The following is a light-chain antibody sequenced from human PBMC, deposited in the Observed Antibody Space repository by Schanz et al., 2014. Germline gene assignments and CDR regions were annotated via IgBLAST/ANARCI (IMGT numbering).Light chain of an antibody. CDR1: QSIGTN. CDR3: QQYSKSPLT. V-gene: IGKV3-15*01. CDR2: GAS. J-gene: IGKJ4*01. Sequence: ETVMTQSPGTLSVSPGERVTLSCRASQSIGTNLAWYQQKLGQAPRLLIYGASTRATGIPDRFSGSGSGTDFTLTISRLEPEDFAVYYCQQYSKSPLTFGGGTKVEI.